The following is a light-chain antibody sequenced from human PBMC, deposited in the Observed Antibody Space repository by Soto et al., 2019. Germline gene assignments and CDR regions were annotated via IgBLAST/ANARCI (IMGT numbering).Light chain of an antibody. Sequence: EIVLTQSPGTLSLSPGERATLSCRASQSVSSSYLAWYQQKPGQAPRLLIYGASSRATGIPDRFSGSGSGTDFTLTISRLEPEDFAVYYCQQYRSTGLTFGGGTKVEIK. CDR3: QQYRSTGLT. V-gene: IGKV3-20*01. CDR1: QSVSSSY. J-gene: IGKJ4*01. CDR2: GAS.